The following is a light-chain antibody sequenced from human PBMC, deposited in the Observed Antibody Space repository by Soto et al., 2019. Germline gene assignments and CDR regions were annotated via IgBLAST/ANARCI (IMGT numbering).Light chain of an antibody. J-gene: IGLJ1*01. CDR3: AAWDDILNGYV. V-gene: IGLV2-8*01. Sequence: QSALTQPPSASGSPGQSVTISCTGTSSDVGGYNYVSWYQQHPGKAPKLMIYEVSKRPSGVPDRFSGSMSGNTASLTVSGLQAEDEADYYCAAWDDILNGYVFGGGTKLTVL. CDR1: SSDVGGYNY. CDR2: EVS.